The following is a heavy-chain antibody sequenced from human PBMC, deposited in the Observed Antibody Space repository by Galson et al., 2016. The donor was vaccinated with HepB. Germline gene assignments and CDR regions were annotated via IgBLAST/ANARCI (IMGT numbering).Heavy chain of an antibody. CDR3: AKEFVATGGVVGDY. D-gene: IGHD2-8*02. V-gene: IGHV3-23*01. Sequence: SLRLSCAASGFTFSTYAMSWVRQAPGKGLEWVSAISNSRSTTYYADSVKGRFTISRDNSKNTLYLQMNSLRVEDTALYYCAKEFVATGGVVGDYWGQGTLVTVSS. J-gene: IGHJ4*02. CDR1: GFTFSTYA. CDR2: ISNSRSTT.